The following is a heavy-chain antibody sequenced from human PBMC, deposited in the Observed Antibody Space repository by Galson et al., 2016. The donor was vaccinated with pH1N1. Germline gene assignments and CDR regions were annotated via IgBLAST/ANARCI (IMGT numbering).Heavy chain of an antibody. CDR1: GFTVSTNY. V-gene: IGHV3-53*01. D-gene: IGHD5-18*01. CDR3: VSGLRGYSFT. J-gene: IGHJ4*02. CDR2: IYTGGST. Sequence: SLRLSCAASGFTVSTNYMGWVRQAPGKGLEWVSLIYTGGSTYYADSVKGRFTISRDNSKNTLYLQMNSLRADDTAVYYCVSGLRGYSFTWGQGTLVTVSS.